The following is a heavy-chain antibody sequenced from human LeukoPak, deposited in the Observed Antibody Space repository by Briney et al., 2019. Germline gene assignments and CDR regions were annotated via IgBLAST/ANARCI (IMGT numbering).Heavy chain of an antibody. CDR2: INPNSGGT. V-gene: IGHV1-2*02. D-gene: IGHD3-22*01. CDR1: GYTFTGYY. Sequence: AASVKVSCKASGYTFTGYYMHWVRQAPGQGLEWMGWINPNSGGTNYAQKFQGRVTMTRDTSISTAYMELSRLRSDDTAVYYCARTYYYDSSGYYRPIPDAFDIWGQGTMVTVSS. J-gene: IGHJ3*02. CDR3: ARTYYYDSSGYYRPIPDAFDI.